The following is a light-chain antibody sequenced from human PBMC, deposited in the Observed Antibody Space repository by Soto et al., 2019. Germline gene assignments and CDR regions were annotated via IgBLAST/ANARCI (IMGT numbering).Light chain of an antibody. CDR2: GAS. CDR3: QQYGSSRT. J-gene: IGKJ1*01. V-gene: IGKV3-20*01. Sequence: EIVLTQSPGTLSLSPGERATLSCRASQSVSSSYLAWYQQKPGQAPRLLIYGASSRATSIPDRFSGSGSGTDFTLTISRLEPEDLAVYYCQQYGSSRTFGQGTKVEIK. CDR1: QSVSSSY.